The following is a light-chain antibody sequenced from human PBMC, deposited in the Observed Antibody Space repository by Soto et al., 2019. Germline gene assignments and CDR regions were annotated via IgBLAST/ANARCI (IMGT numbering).Light chain of an antibody. Sequence: GDRVPITCRASQSISSWLAWYQQRPGKAPKLLIYDASSLESGVPSRVSGSGSGTEFTLTISSLQPDDFATYYCQQYNSYRRTFGQGTKVDIK. CDR2: DAS. CDR3: QQYNSYRRT. CDR1: QSISSW. V-gene: IGKV1-5*01. J-gene: IGKJ1*01.